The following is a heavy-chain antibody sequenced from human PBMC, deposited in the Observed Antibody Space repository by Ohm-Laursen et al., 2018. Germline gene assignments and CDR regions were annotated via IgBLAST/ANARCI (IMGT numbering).Heavy chain of an antibody. V-gene: IGHV3-21*01. Sequence: SLRLSCSASGFTFSSYAMSWVRQAPGKGLEWVSSISSSSSYIYYADSVKGRFTISRDNAKNSLYLQMNSLRVEDTAVYYCAKDDYDRVSSGYYFDYWGQGTLVSVSS. CDR2: ISSSSSYI. CDR1: GFTFSSYA. J-gene: IGHJ4*02. CDR3: AKDDYDRVSSGYYFDY. D-gene: IGHD3-10*02.